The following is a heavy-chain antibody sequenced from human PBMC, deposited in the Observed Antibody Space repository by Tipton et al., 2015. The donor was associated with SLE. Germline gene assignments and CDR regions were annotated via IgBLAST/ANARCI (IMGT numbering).Heavy chain of an antibody. J-gene: IGHJ2*01. D-gene: IGHD2/OR15-2a*01. CDR1: GGSISSFC. V-gene: IGHV4-4*07. CDR3: ARPTAFEPGGFDL. CDR2: IYTTGST. Sequence: TLSLTCAVSGGSISSFCWSWIRQPAGEGLEWIGRIYTTGSTDFNPSLKSRVTMSVDTSKNQFSLKLSSVTAADTALYYCARPTAFEPGGFDLWGRGTLVTVSS.